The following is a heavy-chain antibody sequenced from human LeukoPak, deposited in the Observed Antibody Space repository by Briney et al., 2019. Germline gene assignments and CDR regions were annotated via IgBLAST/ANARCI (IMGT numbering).Heavy chain of an antibody. V-gene: IGHV3-21*03. CDR2: ISSSSSYI. CDR3: TTDQWRAPSYFHY. D-gene: IGHD6-19*01. J-gene: IGHJ4*02. Sequence: GGSLRLSCAASGFTFSSYNMNWVRQAPGKGLEWVSSISSSSSYIYYADSVRGRFTISRDNAKNSLYLQMSSLKTEDTAVYYCTTDQWRAPSYFHYWGQGTLVTVSS. CDR1: GFTFSSYN.